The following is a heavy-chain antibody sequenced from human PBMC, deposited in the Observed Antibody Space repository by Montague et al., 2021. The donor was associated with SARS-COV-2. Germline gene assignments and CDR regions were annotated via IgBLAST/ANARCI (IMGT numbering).Heavy chain of an antibody. D-gene: IGHD3-10*01. CDR1: GGSISSNY. CDR2: IYYSGST. J-gene: IGHJ4*02. V-gene: IGHV4-59*01. Sequence: SETLSLTCTVSGGSISSNYWNWIRQPPGRGLELIWYIYYSGSTNSNPSLASRVTISADTSKNHFNLKLRSVTAADTAVYYCASEISGPDYFDNWGQGTLVTVSS. CDR3: ASEISGPDYFDN.